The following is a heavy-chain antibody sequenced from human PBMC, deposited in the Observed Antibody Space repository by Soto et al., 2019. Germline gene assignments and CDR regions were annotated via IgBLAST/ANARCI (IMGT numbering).Heavy chain of an antibody. Sequence: QITLKESGPTLVKPTQTLTLTCTFSGFSLSTSGVGVGWIRQPPGKALEWLALIYWDDDKRYSPSLKSRLTITKDTSKNQVVLTMTHLDPVDTATYYCAHRRVSIAAAGTDFDYWGQGALVTVSS. D-gene: IGHD6-13*01. V-gene: IGHV2-5*02. CDR3: AHRRVSIAAAGTDFDY. J-gene: IGHJ4*02. CDR1: GFSLSTSGVG. CDR2: IYWDDDK.